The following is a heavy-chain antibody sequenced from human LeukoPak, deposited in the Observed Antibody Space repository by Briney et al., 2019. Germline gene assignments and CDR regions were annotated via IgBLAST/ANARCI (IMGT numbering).Heavy chain of an antibody. CDR1: GGSISSYY. Sequence: SETLSLTCTVSGGSISSYYWSWIRQPPGKGLEWIGYVYYSGSTNYNPSLKSRVTISVDTSKNQFSLKLSSVTAADTAVYYCARDSMSYSSSWGGAFDIWGQGTMVTVSS. J-gene: IGHJ3*02. CDR2: VYYSGST. CDR3: ARDSMSYSSSWGGAFDI. D-gene: IGHD6-13*01. V-gene: IGHV4-59*01.